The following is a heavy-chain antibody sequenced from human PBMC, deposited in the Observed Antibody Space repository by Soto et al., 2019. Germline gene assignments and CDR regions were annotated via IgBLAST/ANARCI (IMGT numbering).Heavy chain of an antibody. D-gene: IGHD3-22*01. CDR3: ARAVDSGGFPDAFDI. V-gene: IGHV4-30-4*01. CDR1: GDSISIGDYY. Sequence: QVQLQESGPGLVKPSQTLSLTCTVSGDSISIGDYYWSWIRQPPGKGMEWIGYIYYSVNTYYNPSLKSRITISVDMSKNQFSLKLSSVTAADTAVYYCARAVDSGGFPDAFDIWGQGTMVTVSS. J-gene: IGHJ3*02. CDR2: IYYSVNT.